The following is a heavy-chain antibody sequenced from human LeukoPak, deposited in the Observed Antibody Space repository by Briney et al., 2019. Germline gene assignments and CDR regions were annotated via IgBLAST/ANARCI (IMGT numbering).Heavy chain of an antibody. J-gene: IGHJ3*02. CDR1: GGSISSGGYY. V-gene: IGHV4-31*03. Sequence: SQTLSLTCTVSGGSISSGGYYWSWIRQHPGKGLEWIGYIYYSGSTYYNPSLKSRVTISVDTSKNQFSLKLSSVTAADTAVYYCARDLGYCSSTSCFHDAFDIWGQGTMVTVSS. D-gene: IGHD2-2*01. CDR2: IYYSGST. CDR3: ARDLGYCSSTSCFHDAFDI.